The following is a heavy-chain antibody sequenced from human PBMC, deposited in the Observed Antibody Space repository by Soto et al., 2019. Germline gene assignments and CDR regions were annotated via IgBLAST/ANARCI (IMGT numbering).Heavy chain of an antibody. CDR2: IIPIFGTA. CDR3: ASPHYDYVWGSYRSFVY. J-gene: IGHJ4*02. Sequence: QVQLVQSGAEVKKPGSSVKVSCKASGGTFSSYAISWVRQAPGQGLEWMGGIIPIFGTANYAQKFQGRVTITADESTSTAYIELSSLRYEDTAVYYCASPHYDYVWGSYRSFVYWGQGTLVTVSS. CDR1: GGTFSSYA. V-gene: IGHV1-69*01. D-gene: IGHD3-16*02.